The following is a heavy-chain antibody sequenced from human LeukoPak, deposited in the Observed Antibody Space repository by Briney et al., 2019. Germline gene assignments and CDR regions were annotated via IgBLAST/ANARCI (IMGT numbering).Heavy chain of an antibody. J-gene: IGHJ4*02. V-gene: IGHV3-23*01. CDR2: ISGSGGST. Sequence: SGGSPRLSCAASGFTFSSYAMSWFRQAPGKGLEWVSAISGSGGSTYYADSVKGRYTISRDNSKNTLYLQMNSLRAEDTAVYYCAKAPRLNYFDYWGQGTLVTVSS. CDR1: GFTFSSYA. CDR3: AKAPRLNYFDY.